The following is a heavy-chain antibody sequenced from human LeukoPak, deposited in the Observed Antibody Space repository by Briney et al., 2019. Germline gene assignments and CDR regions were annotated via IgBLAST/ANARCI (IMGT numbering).Heavy chain of an antibody. CDR2: ISSSSNYI. CDR3: AREALRLGELLLYREFDY. J-gene: IGHJ4*02. D-gene: IGHD3-16*02. Sequence: GGSLRLSCAASGFTFSSYSMNWVRRAPGKGLEWVSSISSSSNYIYYADSVKGRFTISRDNAKNSLYLEMNSLRAEDTAVYYCAREALRLGELLLYREFDYWGQGTLVTVSS. V-gene: IGHV3-21*01. CDR1: GFTFSSYS.